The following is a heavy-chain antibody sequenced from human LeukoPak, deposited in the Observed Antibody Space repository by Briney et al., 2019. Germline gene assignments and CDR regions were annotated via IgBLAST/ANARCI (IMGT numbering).Heavy chain of an antibody. CDR2: ISGSGGST. D-gene: IGHD3-3*01. CDR3: AKRAAERFLEWLSPNYFDY. J-gene: IGHJ4*02. Sequence: GGSLRLSCAASGFTFSSYAMSCVRQAPGKGLEWVSAISGSGGSTYSADSVKGRFTISRDNSQNTLSRQMHSLRAEDTAVYYCAKRAAERFLEWLSPNYFDYWGQGTLVTVSS. V-gene: IGHV3-23*01. CDR1: GFTFSSYA.